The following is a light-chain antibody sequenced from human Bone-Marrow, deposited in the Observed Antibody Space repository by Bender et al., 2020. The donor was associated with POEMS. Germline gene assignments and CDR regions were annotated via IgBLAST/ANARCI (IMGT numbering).Light chain of an antibody. CDR2: YVN. Sequence: QSALTQPASVSASPGQSVTISCTGTSSDVGAYNYVSWYQQHPGKAPKLLIYYVNNRPSGLSDRFSVSKFANTASLTISGLRADDESYYYCSSYAGGTSLMFGGGTRLTVL. CDR3: SSYAGGTSLM. V-gene: IGLV2-23*02. CDR1: SSDVGAYNY. J-gene: IGLJ3*02.